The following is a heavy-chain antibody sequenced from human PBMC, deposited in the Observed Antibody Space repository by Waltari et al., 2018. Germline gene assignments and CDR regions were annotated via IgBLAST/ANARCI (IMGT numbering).Heavy chain of an antibody. CDR3: ARASGDAFDI. Sequence: QVQLQESGPGLVKPSQTLSLTCTVSGGSLSSGSYHWSWIRQPAGKGLEWIGRIYPSGSTNYTPALKSRVTISVDTSKNQFSLKLSSVTAADTAVYYCARASGDAFDIWGQGTMVTVSS. CDR1: GGSLSSGSYH. J-gene: IGHJ3*02. V-gene: IGHV4-61*02. D-gene: IGHD6-25*01. CDR2: IYPSGST.